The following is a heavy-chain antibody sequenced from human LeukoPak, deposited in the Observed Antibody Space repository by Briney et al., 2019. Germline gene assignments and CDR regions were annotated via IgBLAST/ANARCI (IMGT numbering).Heavy chain of an antibody. V-gene: IGHV4-59*01. J-gene: IGHJ4*02. CDR3: ARAIIAVAGVYYFDY. CDR1: GDSISNYY. Sequence: SETLSHTCTVPGDSISNYYWSWIRQPPGKGLEWIGYIYYSGNTDYNPSLKSRVTISIDTSKNQFSLRLNSVTAADTAVYYCARAIIAVAGVYYFDYWGQGTLVTVSS. D-gene: IGHD6-19*01. CDR2: IYYSGNT.